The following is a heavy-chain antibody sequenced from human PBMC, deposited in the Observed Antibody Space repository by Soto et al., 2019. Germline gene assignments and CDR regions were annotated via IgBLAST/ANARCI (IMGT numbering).Heavy chain of an antibody. Sequence: SETLSLTCTVSGGSISSCYWSWIRQPPGKGLEWIGYISYIGSSNYNASLKSRVTISVDTSKKQLSLKLSSVTAADTAVYYCARTYYDSWSGYYFDHWGQGTLVTVSS. CDR3: ARTYYDSWSGYYFDH. V-gene: IGHV4-59*01. D-gene: IGHD3-3*01. CDR1: GGSISSCY. J-gene: IGHJ4*02. CDR2: ISYIGSS.